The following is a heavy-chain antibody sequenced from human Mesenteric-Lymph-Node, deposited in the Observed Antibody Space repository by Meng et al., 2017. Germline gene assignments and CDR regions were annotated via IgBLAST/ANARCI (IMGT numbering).Heavy chain of an antibody. Sequence: SVKVSCKASGGTFSSYAISWVRQAPGQGLEWMGGIIPIFGTANYAQKFQGRVTITADKSTSTAYMELSSLRSEDTAVYYCARAGDSRLWFGELLLFDYWGQGTLVTVSS. D-gene: IGHD3-10*01. CDR1: GGTFSSYA. CDR3: ARAGDSRLWFGELLLFDY. CDR2: IIPIFGTA. J-gene: IGHJ4*02. V-gene: IGHV1-69*06.